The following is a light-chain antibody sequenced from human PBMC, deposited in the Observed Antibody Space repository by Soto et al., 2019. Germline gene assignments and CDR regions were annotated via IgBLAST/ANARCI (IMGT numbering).Light chain of an antibody. CDR2: EVS. Sequence: QSVLTQPASVSGSPGQSITISCNGTSSDVGGYKYVSWYQQHPGKAPKLTISEVSNRPSGVSNRFSGSKSGNTASLTISGLQAEDEADYYCSSYTTNSTVVFGGGTQLTVL. V-gene: IGLV2-14*01. CDR1: SSDVGGYKY. CDR3: SSYTTNSTVV. J-gene: IGLJ3*02.